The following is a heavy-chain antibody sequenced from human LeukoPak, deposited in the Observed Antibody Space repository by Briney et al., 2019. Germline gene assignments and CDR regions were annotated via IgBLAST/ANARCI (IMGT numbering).Heavy chain of an antibody. D-gene: IGHD3-10*01. CDR2: IYYSGST. J-gene: IGHJ4*02. V-gene: IGHV4-39*01. CDR1: GGSISSSSYC. CDR3: ARRWYYGSGSLPTPFDY. Sequence: SETLSLTCTVSGGSISSSSYCWGWIRQPPGKGLEWIGSIYYSGSTYYNPSLKSRVTISVDTSKNQFSLKLSSVTAADTAVYYCARRWYYGSGSLPTPFDYWGQGTLVTVSS.